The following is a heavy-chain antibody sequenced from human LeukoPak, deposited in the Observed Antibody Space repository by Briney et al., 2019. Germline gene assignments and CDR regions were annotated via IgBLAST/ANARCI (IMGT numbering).Heavy chain of an antibody. D-gene: IGHD2-15*01. CDR2: IYHSGST. CDR3: ARWWFASEIFDY. CDR1: GGSISSGGYS. Sequence: SQTLSLTCAVSGGSISSGGYSWSWIRQPPGKGLEWIGYIYHSGSTYYNPSLKSRVTISVDRSKNQFSLKLSSVTAADTAVYYRARWWFASEIFDYWGQGTLVTVSS. V-gene: IGHV4-30-2*01. J-gene: IGHJ4*02.